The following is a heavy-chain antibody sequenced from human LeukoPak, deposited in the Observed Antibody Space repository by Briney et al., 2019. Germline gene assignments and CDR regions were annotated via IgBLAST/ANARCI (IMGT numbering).Heavy chain of an antibody. D-gene: IGHD4-17*01. CDR2: IYYSGST. Sequence: PSETLSLTCTVSGGSISSGDYYWSWIRQPPGKGLEWVGYIYYSGSTYYNPSLKSRVTISVDTSKNQFSLKLSSVTAADTAVYYCARGGDYGDLRWFDPWGQGTLVTVSS. CDR1: GGSISSGDYY. J-gene: IGHJ5*02. CDR3: ARGGDYGDLRWFDP. V-gene: IGHV4-30-4*01.